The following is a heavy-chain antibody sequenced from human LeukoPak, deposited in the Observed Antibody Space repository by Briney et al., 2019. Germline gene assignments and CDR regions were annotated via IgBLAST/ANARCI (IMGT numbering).Heavy chain of an antibody. CDR3: ARGAGYCSSTSCSIGY. J-gene: IGHJ4*02. V-gene: IGHV1-8*01. D-gene: IGHD2-2*01. Sequence: ASVKVSCKASGYTFTSYDINWVRQATGQGLEWMGWMNPNSGNTGYAQKFQGRVTVTRNTSISTAYMELSSLRSEDTAVYCCARGAGYCSSTSCSIGYWGQGTLVTVSS. CDR2: MNPNSGNT. CDR1: GYTFTSYD.